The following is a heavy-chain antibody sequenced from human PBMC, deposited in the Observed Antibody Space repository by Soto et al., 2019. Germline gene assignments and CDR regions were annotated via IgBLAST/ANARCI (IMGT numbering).Heavy chain of an antibody. J-gene: IGHJ6*02. Sequence: GGSLRLSCAASGFTFSSYSMNWVRQAPGKGLEWVSSISSSSSYIYYADSVKGRFTISRDNAKNSLYLQMNSLRAEDTAVYYCARDLLWELPLGYYYYGMDVWGQGTTVTVSS. CDR1: GFTFSSYS. CDR3: ARDLLWELPLGYYYYGMDV. D-gene: IGHD1-26*01. CDR2: ISSSSSYI. V-gene: IGHV3-21*01.